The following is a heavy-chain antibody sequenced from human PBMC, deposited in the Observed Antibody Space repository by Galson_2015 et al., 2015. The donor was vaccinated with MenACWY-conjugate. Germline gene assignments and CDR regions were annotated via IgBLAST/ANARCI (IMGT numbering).Heavy chain of an antibody. CDR3: ARSDGHFYSYMDV. Sequence: CAISGDSVLSNGAAWHWIRQSPSRGLEWLGRTYYRSKWYSDYAISVKSRITINPDSSKHQSSLHLNSVTPEDTAVYYCARSDGHFYSYMDVWGQGTTVTVSS. J-gene: IGHJ6*03. CDR1: GDSVLSNGAA. CDR2: TYYRSKWYS. V-gene: IGHV6-1*01.